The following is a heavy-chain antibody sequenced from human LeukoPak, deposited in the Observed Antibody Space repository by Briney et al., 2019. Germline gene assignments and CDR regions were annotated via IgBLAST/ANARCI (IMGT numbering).Heavy chain of an antibody. CDR3: ARVYYYDSSGYYQPSGYFQH. J-gene: IGHJ1*01. V-gene: IGHV3-11*06. CDR1: GFTFSDYY. D-gene: IGHD3-22*01. Sequence: GGSLRLSCAASGFTFSDYYMSWIRQAPGKGLEWLSSISSSSSYTNYADSVKGRFTISRDNAKNSLYLQMNSLRAEDTAVYYCARVYYYDSSGYYQPSGYFQHWGQGTLVTVSS. CDR2: ISSSSSYT.